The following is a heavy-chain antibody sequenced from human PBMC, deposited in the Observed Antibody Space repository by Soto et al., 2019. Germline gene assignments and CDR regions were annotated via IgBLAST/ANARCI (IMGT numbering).Heavy chain of an antibody. V-gene: IGHV1-69*08. Sequence: QVQLVQSGAEVKKPGSSVKVSCKASGGTFSSYTISWVRQAPGQGLEWMGRIIPILGIANYAQKFQGRVTITADKPTRTAYMELSSLRSEDTAVYYCAREGGIAAAGTSLYWFDPWGQGTLVTVSS. D-gene: IGHD6-13*01. CDR2: IIPILGIA. CDR3: AREGGIAAAGTSLYWFDP. CDR1: GGTFSSYT. J-gene: IGHJ5*02.